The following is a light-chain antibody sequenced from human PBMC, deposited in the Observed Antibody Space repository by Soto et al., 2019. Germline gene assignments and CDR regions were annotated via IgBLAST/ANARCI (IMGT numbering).Light chain of an antibody. CDR3: QQYYSYPRT. Sequence: IRMNQSPSSLSESTGDRVSITFRASQGISSYLAWYQQKPGKAPKLLIYAASTLQSGVPSRFSGSGSGTDCTLTISCLLSEDFATYFCQQYYSYPRTFGQGTKV. CDR1: QGISSY. V-gene: IGKV1-8*01. J-gene: IGKJ1*01. CDR2: AAS.